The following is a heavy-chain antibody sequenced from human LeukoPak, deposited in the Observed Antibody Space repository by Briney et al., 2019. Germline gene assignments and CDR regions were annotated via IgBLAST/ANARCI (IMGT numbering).Heavy chain of an antibody. D-gene: IGHD3-10*01. J-gene: IGHJ4*02. CDR1: GFAFRNYG. Sequence: PGGSLRLSCAASGFAFRNYGMHWFRRAPGKALGGVQFIRQNGSIKVYADSVKGRLTISRDNSKNTLDLQMQSLRVEDTAVYYCAKDRDDSGSYYGGDGFDYWGQGILVTVSS. CDR2: IRQNGSIK. CDR3: AKDRDDSGSYYGGDGFDY. V-gene: IGHV3-30*02.